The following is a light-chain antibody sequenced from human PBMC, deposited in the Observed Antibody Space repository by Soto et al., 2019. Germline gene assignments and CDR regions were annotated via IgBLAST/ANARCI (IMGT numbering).Light chain of an antibody. V-gene: IGKV3D-15*01. CDR1: QSVSNN. Sequence: EIVMTQSPATQSVSPGERATLSGRVSQSVSNNLAWYQQKPGQAPRLLIYGASTRATGIPARFSGSGSGTEFTLTISSLQSEDFAVYYCQQYNNWPITFGQGTRLEIK. CDR3: QQYNNWPIT. CDR2: GAS. J-gene: IGKJ5*01.